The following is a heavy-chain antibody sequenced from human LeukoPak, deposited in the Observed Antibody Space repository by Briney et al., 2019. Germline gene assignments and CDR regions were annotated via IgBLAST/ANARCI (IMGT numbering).Heavy chain of an antibody. V-gene: IGHV4-4*07. CDR3: ARDRYGDSRLFGYFDY. CDR2: IYTSGST. D-gene: IGHD4-17*01. CDR1: GGSISSYY. Sequence: SETLSLTCTVSGGSISSYYWSWIRQPAGKGLEWIGRIYTSGSTNYNPSLKSRVTMSVDTSKNQFSLKLSSVTAADTAVYYCARDRYGDSRLFGYFDYWGQGTLVTVSS. J-gene: IGHJ4*02.